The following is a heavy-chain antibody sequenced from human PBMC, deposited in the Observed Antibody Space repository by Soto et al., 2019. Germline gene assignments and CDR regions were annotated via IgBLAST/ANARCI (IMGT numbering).Heavy chain of an antibody. Sequence: PSETLSLTCAVYGGSFSGYYWSWIRQPPGKGLEWIGEINHSGSTNYNPSLKSRVTISVDTSKNQFSLKLSSVTAADTAVYYCARHQEYSSSSGMDVWGQGTTVTASS. V-gene: IGHV4-34*01. J-gene: IGHJ6*02. D-gene: IGHD6-6*01. CDR3: ARHQEYSSSSGMDV. CDR1: GGSFSGYY. CDR2: INHSGST.